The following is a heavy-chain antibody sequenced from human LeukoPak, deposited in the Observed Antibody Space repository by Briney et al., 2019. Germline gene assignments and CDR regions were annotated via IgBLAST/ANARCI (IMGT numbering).Heavy chain of an antibody. CDR2: IYYIGST. Sequence: SETLSLTCTVSGGSISSYYWSWIRQPPGKGLEWIGYIYYIGSTNYNPSLKSRVTISVDTSKNQFSLKLSSVSVADTAVYYCARGNYYGSGSHYYYFALDVWGQGTTVTVSS. CDR1: GGSISSYY. CDR3: ARGNYYGSGSHYYYFALDV. D-gene: IGHD3-10*01. J-gene: IGHJ6*02. V-gene: IGHV4-59*01.